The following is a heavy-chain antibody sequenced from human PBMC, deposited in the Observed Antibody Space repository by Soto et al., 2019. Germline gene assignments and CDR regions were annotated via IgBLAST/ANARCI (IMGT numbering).Heavy chain of an antibody. CDR1: GGSISSYY. D-gene: IGHD3-22*01. Sequence: QVQLQESGPGLVKPSETLSLTCTVSGGSISSYYWSWIRQPPGKGLEWIGDIYYSGSTNYNPSLKSRVTRSVDTSKNQFALKLSSVTAADTAVYYCAGQREIGVTASAFDIWGEGTMVTVSS. J-gene: IGHJ3*02. CDR2: IYYSGST. CDR3: AGQREIGVTASAFDI. V-gene: IGHV4-59*01.